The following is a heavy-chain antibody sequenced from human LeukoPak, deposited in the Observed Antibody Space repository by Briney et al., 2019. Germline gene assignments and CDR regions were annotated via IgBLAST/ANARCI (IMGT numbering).Heavy chain of an antibody. CDR3: ARGGIAAASYYYYYMDV. CDR2: IYYSGST. Sequence: SETLSLTCTVSGGSISSYYWSWIRQPPGKGLEWIGYIYYSGSTNYNPSLKSRVTISVDTSKNQFSLKLSSVTAADTAVYYCARGGIAAASYYYYYMDVWGKGTTVTISS. CDR1: GGSISSYY. V-gene: IGHV4-59*01. J-gene: IGHJ6*03. D-gene: IGHD6-13*01.